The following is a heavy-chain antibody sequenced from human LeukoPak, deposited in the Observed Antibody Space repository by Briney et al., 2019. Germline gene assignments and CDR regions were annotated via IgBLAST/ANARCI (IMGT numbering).Heavy chain of an antibody. D-gene: IGHD6-6*01. CDR2: ISTSGSSI. V-gene: IGHV3-48*03. Sequence: PGGSLRLSCAASGFTFSTYEINWVRQAPGKGLEWLSHISTSGSSIHYADSVKGRFTISRDNAKNSLYLQMGSLRAEDMAVYYCARGLYSSSPVDDAFDNWGQGTMVTVSS. J-gene: IGHJ3*02. CDR1: GFTFSTYE. CDR3: ARGLYSSSPVDDAFDN.